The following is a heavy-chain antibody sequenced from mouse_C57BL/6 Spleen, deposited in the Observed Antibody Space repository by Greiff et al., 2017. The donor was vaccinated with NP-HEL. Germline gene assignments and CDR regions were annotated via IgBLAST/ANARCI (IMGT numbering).Heavy chain of an antibody. Sequence: QVQLQQSGAELVKPGASVKISCKASGYAFSSYWMNWVKQRPGKGLEWIGQIYPGDGDTNYNGKFKGKATLTADKSSSTAYMQLSSLTSEDSAVYFCASAPGGLRQAWFAYWGQGTLVTVSA. CDR3: ASAPGGLRQAWFAY. CDR1: GYAFSSYW. D-gene: IGHD2-2*01. J-gene: IGHJ3*01. V-gene: IGHV1-80*01. CDR2: IYPGDGDT.